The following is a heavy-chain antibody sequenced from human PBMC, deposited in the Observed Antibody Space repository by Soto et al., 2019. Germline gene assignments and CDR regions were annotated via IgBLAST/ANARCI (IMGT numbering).Heavy chain of an antibody. J-gene: IGHJ6*02. Sequence: GGSLRLSCAASGFTFSSYWMSWVRQAPGKGLEWVANIKQDGSEKYYVDSVKGRFTISRDNAKNSLYLQMNSLRAEDTAVYYCARGNDFWSGYYLYYYYGMDVWGQGTTVTVSS. CDR2: IKQDGSEK. CDR3: ARGNDFWSGYYLYYYYGMDV. CDR1: GFTFSSYW. D-gene: IGHD3-3*01. V-gene: IGHV3-7*01.